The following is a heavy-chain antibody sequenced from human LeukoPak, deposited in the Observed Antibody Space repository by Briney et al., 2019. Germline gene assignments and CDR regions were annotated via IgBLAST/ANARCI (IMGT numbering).Heavy chain of an antibody. J-gene: IGHJ5*02. V-gene: IGHV3-30*03. CDR3: ARSALYCSSTSCYHWFDP. CDR1: GFTFSSYG. D-gene: IGHD2-2*01. CDR2: ISYDGSNK. Sequence: GRSLRLSCAASGFTFSSYGMHWVRQAPGKGLEWVAVISYDGSNKYYADSVKGRFTISRDNSKNTLYLQMNSLRAEDTAVYYCARSALYCSSTSCYHWFDPWGQGTLVTVSS.